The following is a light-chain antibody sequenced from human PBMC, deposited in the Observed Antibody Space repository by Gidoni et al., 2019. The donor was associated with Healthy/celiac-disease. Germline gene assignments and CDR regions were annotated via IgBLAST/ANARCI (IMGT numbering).Light chain of an antibody. J-gene: IGLJ2*01. Sequence: QSALTQPASVSGSTGPSITISCTGTSSDVGCYNYVSWYQQHPGKAPTLMIYDVSYRPSGVSNRFSGSKSGNTASLTISGLQAEDEADYYCSSYTSSSTHVVFGGGTKLTVL. CDR3: SSYTSSSTHVV. CDR1: SSDVGCYNY. V-gene: IGLV2-14*03. CDR2: DVS.